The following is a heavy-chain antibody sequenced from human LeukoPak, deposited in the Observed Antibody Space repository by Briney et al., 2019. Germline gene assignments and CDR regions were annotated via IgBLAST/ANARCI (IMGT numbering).Heavy chain of an antibody. D-gene: IGHD2/OR15-2a*01. Sequence: GGSLRLSCVASGNYWMHWVRQAPGKGLVWVSHINSDGSWTSYAASVKGRFTISKDNAKNTVYLQMNSLRAEDTAVYYCVSFYETYWGRGTLVTVSS. J-gene: IGHJ4*02. CDR3: VSFYETY. CDR1: GNYW. CDR2: INSDGSWT. V-gene: IGHV3-74*01.